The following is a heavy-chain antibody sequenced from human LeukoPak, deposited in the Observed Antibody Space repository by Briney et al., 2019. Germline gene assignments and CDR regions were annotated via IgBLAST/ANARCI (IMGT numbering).Heavy chain of an antibody. J-gene: IGHJ6*03. Sequence: ATVKVSCKASGYTITGYYMHWVRQAPGHGLEWMGWMNPNSGDTNYAQKFQGEVTMTRDTSISTAYMELSRLRSDDTAVYYCARGVTGIYYYYYMDVWGKGTTVTVSS. D-gene: IGHD3-10*01. V-gene: IGHV1-2*02. CDR1: GYTITGYY. CDR3: ARGVTGIYYYYYMDV. CDR2: MNPNSGDT.